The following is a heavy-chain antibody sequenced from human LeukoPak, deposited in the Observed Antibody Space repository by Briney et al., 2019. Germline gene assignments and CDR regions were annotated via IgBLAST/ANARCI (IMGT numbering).Heavy chain of an antibody. J-gene: IGHJ4*02. V-gene: IGHV1-2*06. Sequence: ASVKVSCKASGYTFTDYYMHWVRQAPGQGLEWMGRINPYGGGTNYAQKFQGRVTLTRDTSISTAYMELSRLKSDDTAVYYCARDYSSGWYVYWGQGTLVTVSS. CDR1: GYTFTDYY. D-gene: IGHD6-19*01. CDR2: INPYGGGT. CDR3: ARDYSSGWYVY.